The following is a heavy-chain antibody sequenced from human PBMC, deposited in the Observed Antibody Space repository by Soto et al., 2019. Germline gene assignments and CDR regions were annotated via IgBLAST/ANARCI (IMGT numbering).Heavy chain of an antibody. D-gene: IGHD6-13*01. CDR2: ISAYNGNT. CDR1: WFTLSSHG. Sequence: APVEGSRQASWFTLSSHGISGVRQAPGQRLEWMGWISAYNGNTNYAQKLQGRVTMTTDTSTSTAYMELRSLRSDDTAVYYCARDRGRSSWYYALNDYWGQGTLVTVSS. V-gene: IGHV1-18*01. J-gene: IGHJ4*02. CDR3: ARDRGRSSWYYALNDY.